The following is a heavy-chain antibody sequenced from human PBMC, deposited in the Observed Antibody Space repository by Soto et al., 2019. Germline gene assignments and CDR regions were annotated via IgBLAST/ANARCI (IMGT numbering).Heavy chain of an antibody. D-gene: IGHD6-13*01. J-gene: IGHJ4*02. V-gene: IGHV1-8*01. CDR2: MNPNRGNT. Sequence: SSVKVSCKASGYTFTSYDINWVRQATGQGLEWMGWMNPNRGNTGYAQKFQGRVTMTRNTSISTAYMELSSLISDDTAVYYCARGGDSRGDCDYWGQGALVTASS. CDR1: GYTFTSYD. CDR3: ARGGDSRGDCDY.